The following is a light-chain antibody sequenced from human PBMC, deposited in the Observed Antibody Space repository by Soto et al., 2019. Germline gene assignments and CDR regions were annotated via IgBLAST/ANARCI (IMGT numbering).Light chain of an antibody. J-gene: IGKJ1*01. V-gene: IGKV1-5*01. CDR2: DVS. CDR1: QNIRNW. Sequence: EIQMTQSPSTLSAYIGDRVTITCRASQNIRNWLAWYQQKPGKAPKLLIYDVSSLESGVPPRFSGSGSGTDFTPAISGLQPDDFATYYCQQYDSYWTFGQGTKV. CDR3: QQYDSYWT.